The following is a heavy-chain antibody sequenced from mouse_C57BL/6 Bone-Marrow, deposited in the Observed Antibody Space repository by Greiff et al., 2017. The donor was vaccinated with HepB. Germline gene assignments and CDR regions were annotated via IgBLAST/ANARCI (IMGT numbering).Heavy chain of an antibody. Sequence: VQLQESGAELVRPGPSVKVSCKASGYAFTNYLIEWVKQRPGQGLEWIGVINPGSGGTNYNEKFKGKATLTADKSSSTAYMQLSSLTSEDSAVYFCARSGGSPHWYFDVWGTGTTVTVSS. CDR3: ARSGGSPHWYFDV. J-gene: IGHJ1*03. D-gene: IGHD1-1*01. V-gene: IGHV1-54*01. CDR2: INPGSGGT. CDR1: GYAFTNYL.